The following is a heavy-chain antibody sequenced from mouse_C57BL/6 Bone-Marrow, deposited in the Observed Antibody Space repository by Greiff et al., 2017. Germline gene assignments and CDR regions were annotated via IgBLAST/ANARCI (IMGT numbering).Heavy chain of an antibody. CDR2: IYPGDGDT. J-gene: IGHJ3*01. D-gene: IGHD2-4*01. Sequence: QVQLQQSGAELVKPGASVKISCKASGYAFTSYWMNWVKQRPGKGLEWIGQIYPGDGDTNYNGKFKGKATLTADKSSSTAYMQLSSLTSEDSAVYFCARGGKHYDAWFAYWGQGTLVTVSA. CDR3: ARGGKHYDAWFAY. CDR1: GYAFTSYW. V-gene: IGHV1-80*01.